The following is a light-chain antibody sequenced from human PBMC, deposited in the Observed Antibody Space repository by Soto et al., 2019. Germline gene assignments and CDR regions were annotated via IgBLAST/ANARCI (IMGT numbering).Light chain of an antibody. Sequence: QPVLTQPASVSGSPGQSITISCTGTSSDVGSYNLVSWYQQHPGKAPKLMIYEGSKRPSGVSNRFSGSKSGNTASLTISGLQAEDEADYYCCSYAGSSTWVFGVGTKVTVL. J-gene: IGLJ3*02. V-gene: IGLV2-23*01. CDR1: SSDVGSYNL. CDR2: EGS. CDR3: CSYAGSSTWV.